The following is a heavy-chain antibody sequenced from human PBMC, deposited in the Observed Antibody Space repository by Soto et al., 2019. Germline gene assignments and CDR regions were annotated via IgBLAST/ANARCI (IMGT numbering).Heavy chain of an antibody. V-gene: IGHV4-30-4*01. D-gene: IGHD2-8*01. CDR1: GGSISGGVHS. Sequence: QVQLQESGPGLVKPSETLSLTCTVSGGSISGGVHSWSWIRQPPGKGLEWIGHIFDSGSTYYNPCLKSRLTISEDTSKNQFSLRLSSVTAADTAVYYCARESMPLANDWYFDLWGRGTLVTVSS. CDR2: IFDSGST. CDR3: ARESMPLANDWYFDL. J-gene: IGHJ2*01.